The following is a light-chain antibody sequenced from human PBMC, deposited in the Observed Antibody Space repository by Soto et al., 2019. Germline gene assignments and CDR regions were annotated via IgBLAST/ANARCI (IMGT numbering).Light chain of an antibody. CDR1: SSDVGYYNC. Sequence: QSALTQPASVSGSPGQSITISCTGTSSDVGYYNCVSWYQHHPGKAPKLIIYDVSNRPSGVSNRFSGSKSANTASLTISGLQAEDEADYYCSSYSDSSTLFGGGTKVTVL. CDR3: SSYSDSSTL. V-gene: IGLV2-14*03. J-gene: IGLJ2*01. CDR2: DVS.